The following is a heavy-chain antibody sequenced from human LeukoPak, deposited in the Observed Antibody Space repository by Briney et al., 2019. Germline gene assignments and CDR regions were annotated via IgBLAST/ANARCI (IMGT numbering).Heavy chain of an antibody. V-gene: IGHV3-74*03. CDR2: MNQEGTYI. CDR1: GFTFSNHW. CDR3: VRGDWGSGY. J-gene: IGHJ4*02. Sequence: GGSLRLSCAGSGFTFSNHWMHWVRQGPGKGLEWVSCMNQEGTYISYADSVKGRFTISRDNAESTLYLQMNSLRAEDTAVYYCVRGDWGSGYWGQGTLVTVSS. D-gene: IGHD7-27*01.